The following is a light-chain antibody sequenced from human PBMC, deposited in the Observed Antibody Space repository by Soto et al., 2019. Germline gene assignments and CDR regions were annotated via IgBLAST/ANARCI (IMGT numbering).Light chain of an antibody. J-gene: IGKJ1*01. CDR1: QDISNY. CDR2: AAS. Sequence: IQLTQSPSSLSASAGDRVTITCRASQDISNYLGWYQQKPGKVPKLLISAASTLQTGVPSRFSGSGSGTDFTLTISSLQPDDFATYYCQHYNSYSEAFGQGTKVDIK. CDR3: QHYNSYSEA. V-gene: IGKV1-9*01.